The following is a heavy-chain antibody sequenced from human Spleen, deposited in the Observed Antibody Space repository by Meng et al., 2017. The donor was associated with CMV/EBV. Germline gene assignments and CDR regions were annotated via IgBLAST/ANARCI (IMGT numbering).Heavy chain of an antibody. CDR2: ISSSSSYT. V-gene: IGHV3-11*05. J-gene: IGHJ4*02. CDR1: GFTFSDYY. Sequence: QVQLVESGGXXVKPGXSLRLSCAASGFTFSDYYMSWIRQAPGKGLEWVSYISSSSSYTNYADSVKGRFTISRDNAKNSLYLQMNSLRAEDTAVYYCARGSSGYYSPLGDWGQGTLVTVSS. D-gene: IGHD3-22*01. CDR3: ARGSSGYYSPLGD.